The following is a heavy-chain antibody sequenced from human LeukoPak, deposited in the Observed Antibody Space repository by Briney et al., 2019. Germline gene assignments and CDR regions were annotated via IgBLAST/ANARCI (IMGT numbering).Heavy chain of an antibody. D-gene: IGHD1-1*01. V-gene: IGHV3-23*01. CDR2: ISGSDSTT. J-gene: IGHJ4*02. Sequence: GGSLRLPCAASGFTFSTYAMRWVRQAPGKGLEWVSSISGSDSTTYYADSVKGRFTISRDNSKNTLYLQMNSLRAEDTAVYYCAKDRYVGYWGQGTLVTVSS. CDR3: AKDRYVGY. CDR1: GFTFSTYA.